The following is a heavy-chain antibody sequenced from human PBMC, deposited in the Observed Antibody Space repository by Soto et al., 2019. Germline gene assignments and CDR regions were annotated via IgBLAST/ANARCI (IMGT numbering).Heavy chain of an antibody. CDR2: IYCSGGT. CDR1: GRSLSRGGYY. D-gene: IGHD2-15*01. V-gene: IGHV4-31*03. Sequence: LSLTCTVSGRSLSRGGYYYSWIRQHPGKGLEWIGYIYCSGGTYYNPSLKSRVTISVDTSKNQFSLKLSSVTAADTAVYFCARGTPSPLIVRSSRGPWFDPWGQGTLVTVSS. CDR3: ARGTPSPLIVRSSRGPWFDP. J-gene: IGHJ5*02.